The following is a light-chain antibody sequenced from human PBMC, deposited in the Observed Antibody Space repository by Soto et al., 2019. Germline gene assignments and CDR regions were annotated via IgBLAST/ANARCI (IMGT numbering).Light chain of an antibody. CDR3: QQYNSYPIT. V-gene: IGKV1-5*03. CDR2: KAS. J-gene: IGKJ4*01. CDR1: QSISSW. Sequence: DIQMTQSPSTLSASVGDRVTITCRASQSISSWLAWYQQKPGKAPKLLIYKASSLESGVPSRFSGSGSGTEFTLTISSLQPDDFATYYSQQYNSYPITFGGGTKVEIK.